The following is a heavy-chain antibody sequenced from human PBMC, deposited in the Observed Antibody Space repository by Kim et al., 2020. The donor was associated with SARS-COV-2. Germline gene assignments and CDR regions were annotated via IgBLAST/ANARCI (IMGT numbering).Heavy chain of an antibody. Sequence: GGSLRLSCAASGFTFSSYAMSWVRQAPGKGQEWVSAISGSGGSTYYADSVKGRFTISRDNSKNTLYLQMNSLRAEDTAVYYCANGVTTVTTYFGYWGQGTLVTVSS. D-gene: IGHD4-17*01. J-gene: IGHJ4*02. CDR2: ISGSGGST. CDR3: ANGVTTVTTYFGY. V-gene: IGHV3-23*01. CDR1: GFTFSSYA.